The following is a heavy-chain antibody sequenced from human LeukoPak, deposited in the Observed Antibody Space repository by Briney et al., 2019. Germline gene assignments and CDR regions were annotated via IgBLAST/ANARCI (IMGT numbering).Heavy chain of an antibody. CDR3: AGDSGQQPYPDY. CDR1: GGSISSWY. D-gene: IGHD6-13*01. V-gene: IGHV4-4*07. CDR2: IKSGGST. Sequence: SETLSLTCTVSGGSISSWYWSWIRQPAGKRLEWIGRIKSGGSTNYNPSLKSRVTMSVETSMNQFSLKLDSVTAADTAVYYCAGDSGQQPYPDYWGQGALVTVSS. J-gene: IGHJ4*02.